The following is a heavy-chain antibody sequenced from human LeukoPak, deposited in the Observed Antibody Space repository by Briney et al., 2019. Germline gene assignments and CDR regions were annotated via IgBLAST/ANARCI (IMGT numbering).Heavy chain of an antibody. D-gene: IGHD5-18*01. CDR1: GFTFSSYA. V-gene: IGHV3-23*01. Sequence: GGSLRLSCAASGFTFSSYAMSWVRQAPGKGLGWVSAICGSGGSTYYADSVKGRFTISRDNSKNTLYLQMNSLRAEDTAVYYCAKDLVDTAMVTDYWGQGTLVTVSS. CDR2: ICGSGGST. J-gene: IGHJ4*02. CDR3: AKDLVDTAMVTDY.